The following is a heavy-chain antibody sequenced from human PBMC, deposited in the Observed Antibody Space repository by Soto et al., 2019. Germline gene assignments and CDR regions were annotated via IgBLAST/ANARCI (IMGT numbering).Heavy chain of an antibody. CDR1: GYTFISYG. J-gene: IGHJ6*02. D-gene: IGHD2-15*01. V-gene: IGHV1-18*01. CDR2: ISAYNGNT. Sequence: ASVKVSCKPSGYTFISYGISWVRQAPGQGLEWMGWISAYNGNTNYAQKFQGRVTMTRDTSTSTVYMELSSLRSEDTAVYYCARALKDIVVVVAATPSGMDVWGQGTTVTVS. CDR3: ARALKDIVVVVAATPSGMDV.